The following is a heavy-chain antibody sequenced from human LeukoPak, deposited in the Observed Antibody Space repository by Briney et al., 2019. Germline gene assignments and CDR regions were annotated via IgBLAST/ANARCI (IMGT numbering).Heavy chain of an antibody. CDR1: GFTFTTYA. CDR3: TNDFDY. Sequence: GGSLRLSCAASGFTFTTYAMSWVRQAPGKGLEWVSISSDSGGTTYYADSVKGRFTISRDNSKSTLYLQMNSLRVEDTAVYYCTNDFDYWGQGTLVTVSS. CDR2: SSDSGGTT. J-gene: IGHJ4*02. V-gene: IGHV3-23*01.